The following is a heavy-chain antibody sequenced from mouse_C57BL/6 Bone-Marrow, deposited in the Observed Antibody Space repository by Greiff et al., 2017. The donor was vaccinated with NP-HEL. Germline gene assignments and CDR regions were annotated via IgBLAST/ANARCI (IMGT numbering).Heavy chain of an antibody. Sequence: QVQLQQSGAELVQPGASVKISCKASGYAFSSYWMNWVKERPGKGLEWIGQIYPGDGDTKYTGKFKGKATLTADKSSSTAYMQISSLTSEESAVDFCARGCYGSSLFGYAMDYWGQGSSVTVSS. CDR1: GYAFSSYW. CDR3: ARGCYGSSLFGYAMDY. D-gene: IGHD1-1*01. J-gene: IGHJ4*01. V-gene: IGHV1-80*01. CDR2: IYPGDGDT.